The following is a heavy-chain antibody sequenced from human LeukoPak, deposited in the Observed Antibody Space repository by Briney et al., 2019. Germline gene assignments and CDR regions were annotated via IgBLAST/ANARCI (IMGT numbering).Heavy chain of an antibody. D-gene: IGHD7-27*01. J-gene: IGHJ4*02. CDR2: IYYSGST. CDR3: ARHVLTAGTDY. CDR1: GGSVSSSSYY. V-gene: IGHV4-39*01. Sequence: KPSETLSLTCTVSGGSVSSSSYYWGWIRQPPGKGLEWIGSIYYSGSTYYNPSLKSRVTISVDTSKNQFSLKLSSATAADTAVYYCARHVLTAGTDYWGQGTLVTVSS.